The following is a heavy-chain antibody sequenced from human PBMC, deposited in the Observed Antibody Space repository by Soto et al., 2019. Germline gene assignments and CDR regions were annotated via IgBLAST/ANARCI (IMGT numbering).Heavy chain of an antibody. CDR1: GGTFSTYA. D-gene: IGHD5-18*01. Sequence: QVQLVQSGAEVIKPESSVKVSCKAPGGTFSTYAISWVRQAPGQGLEWMGGIIPMFGTANYAQRFQDRVTITAHESKNPVYRELSSLRSEDTAVYFCARGIQLWLRRINNGYSGWGQGSLVTVSS. J-gene: IGHJ4*02. V-gene: IGHV1-69*12. CDR3: ARGIQLWLRRINNGYSG. CDR2: IIPMFGTA.